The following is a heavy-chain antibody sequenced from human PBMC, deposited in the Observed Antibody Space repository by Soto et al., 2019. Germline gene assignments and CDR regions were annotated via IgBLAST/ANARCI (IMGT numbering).Heavy chain of an antibody. CDR1: GYTFTGYY. Sequence: ASVKVSCKASGYTFTGYYMHWVRQAPGQGLEWMGWINPNSGDTNYAQKFQGWVTMTRDTSTSTAYMELRSLRSDDTAVYYCARGSSRFQDPYYYYAMDVWGQGTTVTVSS. D-gene: IGHD6-13*01. CDR2: INPNSGDT. CDR3: ARGSSRFQDPYYYYAMDV. V-gene: IGHV1-2*04. J-gene: IGHJ6*02.